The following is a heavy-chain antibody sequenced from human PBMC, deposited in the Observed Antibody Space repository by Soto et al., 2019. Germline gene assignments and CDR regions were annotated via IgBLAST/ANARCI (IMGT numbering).Heavy chain of an antibody. Sequence: SQTLSLTCAISGDSVSSYSAAWNWIRQSPSGGLEWLGRTYYRSRFFGDYAESVKSRIIINPDTSKNQFSLQLKSVTPEDTAVYYCVRDRYSSSGWFDPWGKGTPVTVSS. V-gene: IGHV6-1*01. CDR3: VRDRYSSSGWFDP. CDR2: TYYRSRFFG. CDR1: GDSVSSYSAA. J-gene: IGHJ5*02. D-gene: IGHD3-10*01.